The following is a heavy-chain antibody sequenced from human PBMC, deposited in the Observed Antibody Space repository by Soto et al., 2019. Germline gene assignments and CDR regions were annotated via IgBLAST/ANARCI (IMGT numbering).Heavy chain of an antibody. V-gene: IGHV1-69*13. CDR3: AGASRYCSASRIEATAAFDY. D-gene: IGHD2-15*01. CDR2: IIPIFGTA. CDR1: GGTFSSYA. J-gene: IGHJ4*02. Sequence: SVKVSCKASGGTFSSYAISWVRQAPGQGLEWMGGIIPIFGTANYAQKFQGRVTITADESTSTAYMELSSLRSEDTAVYYCAGASRYCSASRIEATAAFDYWGQGTLVTVSS.